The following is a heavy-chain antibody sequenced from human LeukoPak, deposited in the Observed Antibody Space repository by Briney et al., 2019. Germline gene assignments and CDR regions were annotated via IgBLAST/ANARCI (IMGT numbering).Heavy chain of an antibody. V-gene: IGHV3-23*01. CDR1: GFTFSSYA. D-gene: IGHD5-18*01. J-gene: IGHJ4*02. Sequence: AGRSPRPSCAASGFTFSSYAMSWGRQAPGKGLEWVSTISGGSGGGTYYADSVKGRFNISRDNSKNTLYLQMDSLRAEDAAVYYCAKKGYSYGDYWGQGTLVTVSS. CDR3: AKKGYSYGDY. CDR2: ISGGSGGGT.